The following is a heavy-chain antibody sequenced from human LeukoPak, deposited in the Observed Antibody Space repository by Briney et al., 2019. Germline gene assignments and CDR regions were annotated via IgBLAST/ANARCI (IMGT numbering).Heavy chain of an antibody. D-gene: IGHD3-10*02. CDR1: GFTFSSYE. V-gene: IGHV3-48*03. CDR2: ISSSGSTK. Sequence: GGSLRLSCAASGFTFSSYEMNWVRQAPGKGLEWLSYISSSGSTKYYADSVKGRFTISRDNAKNSLYLQMNSLRAEDTAVYYCAELGITMIGGVWGKGTTVTISS. J-gene: IGHJ6*04. CDR3: AELGITMIGGV.